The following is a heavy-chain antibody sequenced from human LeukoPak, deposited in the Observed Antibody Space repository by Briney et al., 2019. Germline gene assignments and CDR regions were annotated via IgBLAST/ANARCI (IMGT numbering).Heavy chain of an antibody. Sequence: SETLSLTCTVSDGSISSFYWSWIRQPAGKGLEWIGRISTSGTTNYSPSLKSRVTMSVDSSKNQFSLNLSSVTAADTAVYYCGRGYGSGSFPLDYWGQGTLVTVSS. D-gene: IGHD3-10*01. CDR3: GRGYGSGSFPLDY. CDR1: DGSISSFY. V-gene: IGHV4-4*07. CDR2: ISTSGTT. J-gene: IGHJ4*02.